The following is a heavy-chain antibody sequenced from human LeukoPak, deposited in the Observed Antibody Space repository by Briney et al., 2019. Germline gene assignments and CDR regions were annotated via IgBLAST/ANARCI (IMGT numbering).Heavy chain of an antibody. Sequence: ASVKVSCKASGYTFTGYYMHWVRQAPGQGLEWMGWINPNSGGTNYAQKFQGRVTMTRDTSISTAYMELSRLRSDDTAVYYCARVARNSRSIAVAGTFRVEFDRWGQGTLVTVSS. V-gene: IGHV1-2*02. J-gene: IGHJ5*02. CDR1: GYTFTGYY. CDR2: INPNSGGT. CDR3: ARVARNSRSIAVAGTFRVEFDR. D-gene: IGHD6-19*01.